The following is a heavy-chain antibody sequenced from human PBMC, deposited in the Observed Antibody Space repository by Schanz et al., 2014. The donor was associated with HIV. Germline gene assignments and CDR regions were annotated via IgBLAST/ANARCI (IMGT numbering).Heavy chain of an antibody. CDR1: GFTFSTYW. CDR3: ARDGAQRYFDF. D-gene: IGHD3-9*01. CDR2: IKQDGREK. Sequence: EVQLVESGGGLVQPGGSLRLSCAASGFTFSTYWMMWVRQAPGKGLEWVANIKQDGREKYYVDAVKGRVTISRDNSKNTLFLQMNSLRAEDTAIYYCARDGAQRYFDFWGQGTLVSVSS. V-gene: IGHV3-7*03. J-gene: IGHJ4*02.